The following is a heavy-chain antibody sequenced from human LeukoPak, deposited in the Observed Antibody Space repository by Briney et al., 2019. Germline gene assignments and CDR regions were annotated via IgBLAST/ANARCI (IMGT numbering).Heavy chain of an antibody. CDR3: AKDVCTSPRCLLYFDS. V-gene: IGHV3-23*01. CDR1: GFAFSNYA. J-gene: IGHJ4*02. Sequence: PGGSLRLSCTASGFAFSNYAMNWVRQAPGKGLEWGSGTSGFNTYYADSVRGRFTISRDHSRNVMYLQMNGLRAEDTAIYYCAKDVCTSPRCLLYFDSWRQGTPVTVPS. CDR2: TSGFNT. D-gene: IGHD2-8*01.